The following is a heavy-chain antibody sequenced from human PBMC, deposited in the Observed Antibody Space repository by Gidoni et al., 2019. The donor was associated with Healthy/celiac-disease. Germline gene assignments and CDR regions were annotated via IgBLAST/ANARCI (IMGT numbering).Heavy chain of an antibody. V-gene: IGHV4-39*01. D-gene: IGHD3-3*02. CDR1: GGSISSDSYY. CDR2: IHYSGNT. Sequence: QLQLQASGPGLLKPSETLALTCTVSGGSISSDSYYWGWARQPPGKWLGWVGNIHYSGNTDYSPSLKSRLTMSVDTSKNQFSLMLTSVTAADTAIYYCARPAVSIFGTILFFDLWDQGTLVTVSS. J-gene: IGHJ5*02. CDR3: ARPAVSIFGTILFFDL.